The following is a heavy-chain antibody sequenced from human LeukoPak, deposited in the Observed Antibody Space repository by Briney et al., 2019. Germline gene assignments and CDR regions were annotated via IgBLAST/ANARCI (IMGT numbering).Heavy chain of an antibody. CDR1: GFTFSAYA. CDR3: AKCCTKGVCFYYGMDV. CDR2: IGSDNKP. Sequence: GGSLRLSCEASGFTFSAYAMTWVRQAPGQGLEWVSSIGSDNKPHYSESVKGRFAISRDNSKSMLYLQMNSLRAEDTAVYYCAKCCTKGVCFYYGMDVWGQGTTVTVS. D-gene: IGHD2-8*01. V-gene: IGHV3-23*05. J-gene: IGHJ6*02.